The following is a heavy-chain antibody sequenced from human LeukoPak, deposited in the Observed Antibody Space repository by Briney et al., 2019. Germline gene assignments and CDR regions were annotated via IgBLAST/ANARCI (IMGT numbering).Heavy chain of an antibody. CDR3: AKSSVVVPAASTDWFDP. CDR2: IYSDGST. CDR1: GFTVSSNY. Sequence: GGSLRLSCEASGFTVSSNYMSWVRQAPGKGLEWVSVIYSDGSTYYADSVKGRFTISRDNSKNTLYLQMNSLRAEDTAVYYCAKSSVVVPAASTDWFDPWGQGTLVTVCS. J-gene: IGHJ5*02. D-gene: IGHD2-2*01. V-gene: IGHV3-53*01.